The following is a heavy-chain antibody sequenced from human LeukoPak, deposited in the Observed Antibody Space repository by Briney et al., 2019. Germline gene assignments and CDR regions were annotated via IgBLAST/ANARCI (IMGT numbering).Heavy chain of an antibody. CDR2: IKQDGSEK. V-gene: IGHV3-7*01. CDR3: ASQGYYYGSGSYYNNVAASFDY. Sequence: GGSLRLSCAASGFTFSGYWMSWVRQAPGKGLEWVANIKQDGSEKYYVDSVKGRFTISRDNAKNSLYLQMNSLRAEDTAVYYCASQGYYYGSGSYYNNVAASFDYWGQGTLVTVSS. D-gene: IGHD3-10*01. CDR1: GFTFSGYW. J-gene: IGHJ4*02.